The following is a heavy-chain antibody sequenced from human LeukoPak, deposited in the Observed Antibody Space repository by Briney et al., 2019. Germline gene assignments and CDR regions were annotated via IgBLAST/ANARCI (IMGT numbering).Heavy chain of an antibody. J-gene: IGHJ6*02. D-gene: IGHD2-2*01. Sequence: GGSLRLSCAASGFPFSDYYMSWIRQAPGKGLEWVSYISGGSHIYYADSVKGRFTISRDNAKNSLFLQMNSLRAEDTAVYYCARGFDCSSASCSRMDLWGQGTTVTVSS. CDR2: ISGGSHI. CDR1: GFPFSDYY. V-gene: IGHV3-11*01. CDR3: ARGFDCSSASCSRMDL.